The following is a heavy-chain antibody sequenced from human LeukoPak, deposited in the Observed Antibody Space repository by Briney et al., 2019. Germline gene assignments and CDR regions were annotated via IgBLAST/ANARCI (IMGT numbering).Heavy chain of an antibody. CDR3: AGSCTTGVCYGDWYFDL. V-gene: IGHV3-21*01. CDR2: ISSSSSYI. CDR1: GFTLSSYS. D-gene: IGHD2-8*01. J-gene: IGHJ2*01. Sequence: GGSLRLSCAASGFTLSSYSMNWVRQAPGKGLEWVSSISSSSSYIYYADSVKGRFTISRDNAKKSLYLQMNSLRAEDTGVYYCAGSCTTGVCYGDWYFDLWGRGTPVTVSS.